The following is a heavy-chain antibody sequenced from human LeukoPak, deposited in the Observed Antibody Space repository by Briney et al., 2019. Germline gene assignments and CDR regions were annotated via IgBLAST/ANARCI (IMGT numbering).Heavy chain of an antibody. V-gene: IGHV3-23*01. D-gene: IGHD1-26*01. Sequence: GGSLRLSCAASGFTVSSYYMNWVRQAPGKGLEWVSGISGSGGSTYYADSVKDRFTISRDNSKNTLYLQMNSLRAEDTAVYYCAKRSGSYYGYYFDYWGQGTLVTVSS. CDR3: AKRSGSYYGYYFDY. CDR1: GFTVSSYY. CDR2: ISGSGGST. J-gene: IGHJ4*02.